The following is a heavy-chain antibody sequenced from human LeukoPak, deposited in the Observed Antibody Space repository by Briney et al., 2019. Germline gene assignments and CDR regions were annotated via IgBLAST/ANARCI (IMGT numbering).Heavy chain of an antibody. V-gene: IGHV3-23*01. D-gene: IGHD3-16*01. CDR3: ANRPVWVHYAADY. Sequence: GGSLRLSCAASGFTFSSYAMSWVRQAPGKGLECVSAVSGSGGSTYYADSVKGRFTISRDNSKNTLYLQMNSLRVEDTAVYYCANRPVWVHYAADYWGQGTLVTVSS. CDR2: VSGSGGST. CDR1: GFTFSSYA. J-gene: IGHJ4*02.